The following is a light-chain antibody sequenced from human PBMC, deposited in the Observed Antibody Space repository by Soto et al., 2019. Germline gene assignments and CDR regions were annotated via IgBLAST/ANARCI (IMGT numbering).Light chain of an antibody. CDR1: QSISSW. CDR2: KAS. V-gene: IGKV1-5*03. J-gene: IGKJ1*01. Sequence: DIQMTQSPSTLSASVGDRVTITCRASQSISSWLAWYQQKPGKAPKLLIYKASSLESGVPSRFSGSGSGTEFTLNISSLQPDDFATYYCQQYISYSRTFGQGTKVEIK. CDR3: QQYISYSRT.